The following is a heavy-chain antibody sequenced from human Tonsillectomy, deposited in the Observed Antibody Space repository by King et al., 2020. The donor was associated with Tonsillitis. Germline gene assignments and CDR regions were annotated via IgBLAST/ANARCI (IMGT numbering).Heavy chain of an antibody. Sequence: QLQLVQSGAEVKKPGSSVKVSCKASGGTFSTYGISWVRQAPGQGLEWMGRIIPILDIANYAQKFQGRVTITADKSTTTAYMALGSLRSEDTAVYYCARDKRYSSGWYSNSWGQGTLVTVSS. D-gene: IGHD6-19*01. J-gene: IGHJ4*02. V-gene: IGHV1-69*09. CDR2: IIPILDIA. CDR1: GGTFSTYG. CDR3: ARDKRYSSGWYSNS.